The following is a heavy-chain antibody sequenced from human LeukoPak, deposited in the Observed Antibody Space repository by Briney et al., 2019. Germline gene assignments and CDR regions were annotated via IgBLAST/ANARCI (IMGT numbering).Heavy chain of an antibody. D-gene: IGHD3-22*01. CDR1: GGSISNYY. V-gene: IGHV4-39*07. Sequence: SETLSLTRTVSGGSISNYYWGWIRQPPGKGLEWIGSIYYSGSTYYNPSLKSRVTISVDTSKNQFSLKLSSVTAADTAVYYCAREARDYSGYSGYYMDVWGKGTTVTVSS. CDR3: AREARDYSGYSGYYMDV. CDR2: IYYSGST. J-gene: IGHJ6*03.